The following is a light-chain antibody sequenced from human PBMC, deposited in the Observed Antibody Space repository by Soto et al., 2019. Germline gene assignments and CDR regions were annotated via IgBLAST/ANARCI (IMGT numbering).Light chain of an antibody. V-gene: IGKV3-20*01. CDR2: GAS. CDR1: QSVSRY. CDR3: QQYGSSLPWT. J-gene: IGKJ1*01. Sequence: EIVLTQSPGTLSLSPGERATLSCRASQSVSRYLAWYQQKPGQAPSLLIYGASTRATGIPDRFSGSGSGTDFTLTITRLEPEDFAVFYCQQYGSSLPWTFGQGTTGEIK.